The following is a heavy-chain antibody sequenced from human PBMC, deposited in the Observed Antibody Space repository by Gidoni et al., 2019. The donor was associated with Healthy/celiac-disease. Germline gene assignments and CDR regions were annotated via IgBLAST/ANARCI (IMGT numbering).Heavy chain of an antibody. V-gene: IGHV3-11*06. CDR2: ISTGSTYT. Sequence: QVQLVESGGGLVKPGGSLRLSCAVSGFTFSDHYMSWIRQAPGKGLECVSYISTGSTYTKYADSVKGRFTISRDNAKNSLYLQMNSLRAEDTAVYYCARDVKRGYCSGGNCYRDAFDIWGQGTMVTVSS. CDR1: GFTFSDHY. D-gene: IGHD2-15*01. J-gene: IGHJ3*02. CDR3: ARDVKRGYCSGGNCYRDAFDI.